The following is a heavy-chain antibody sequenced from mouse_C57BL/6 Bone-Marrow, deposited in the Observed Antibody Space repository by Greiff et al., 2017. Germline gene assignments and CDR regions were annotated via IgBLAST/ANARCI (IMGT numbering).Heavy chain of an antibody. Sequence: DVKLQESGGGLVKPGGSLKLSCAASGFTFSDYGMHWVRQAPEKGLEWVAYISSGSSTIYYADTLKGRFTISRDNAKNTLFLQMTSLRSEDTAMYYCARRFAYWGQVTLVTFSA. CDR3: ARRFAY. V-gene: IGHV5-17*01. CDR1: GFTFSDYG. CDR2: ISSGSSTI. J-gene: IGHJ3*01.